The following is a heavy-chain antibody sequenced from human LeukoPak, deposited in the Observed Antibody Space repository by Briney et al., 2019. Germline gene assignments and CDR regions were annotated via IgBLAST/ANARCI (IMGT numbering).Heavy chain of an antibody. CDR3: LRDLNWSPDQ. Sequence: PGGSLRLSCAASGFTFSNYMMHWVRQAPGKGLVWVSRIKSDGITITYADSVKGRFTISRDNAKNTLYLQMNSLRAEDTAVYYCLRDLNWSPDQWGQGTLVTVSS. CDR1: GFTFSNYM. V-gene: IGHV3-74*01. J-gene: IGHJ4*02. CDR2: IKSDGITI. D-gene: IGHD1-20*01.